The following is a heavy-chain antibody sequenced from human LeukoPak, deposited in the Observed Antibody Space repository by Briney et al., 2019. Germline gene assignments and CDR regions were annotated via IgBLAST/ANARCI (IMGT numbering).Heavy chain of an antibody. CDR1: GGSISSYY. V-gene: IGHV4-59*08. CDR3: ARGISSGWYYFDY. CDR2: IYYSGST. J-gene: IGHJ4*02. Sequence: SETLSLTCSVSGGSISSYYWSWIRQPPGKGLEWIGYIYYSGSTNYNPSLKSRVTISVDTSKNQFSLKLSSVTAADTAVYYCARGISSGWYYFDYWGQGTLVTVSS. D-gene: IGHD6-19*01.